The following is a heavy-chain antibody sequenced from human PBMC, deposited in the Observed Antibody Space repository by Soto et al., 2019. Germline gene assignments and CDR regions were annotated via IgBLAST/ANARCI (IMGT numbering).Heavy chain of an antibody. J-gene: IGHJ5*02. Sequence: QLQLQESGSGLVKPSQTLSLTCAVSGGSISSGGSSWRWIRQPQGKGLEWIGYIYHRWSTYYNPYPKSRVTIAVDRSKNQFSLKLSYVTASETAVYYCARVPSPWGQGTLVTVSS. V-gene: IGHV4-30-2*01. CDR1: GGSISSGGSS. CDR3: ARVPSP. CDR2: IYHRWST.